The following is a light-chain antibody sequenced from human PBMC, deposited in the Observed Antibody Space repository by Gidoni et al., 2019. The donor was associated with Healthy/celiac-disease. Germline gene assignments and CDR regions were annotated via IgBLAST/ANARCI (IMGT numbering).Light chain of an antibody. CDR1: QSVSSN. CDR2: GAS. V-gene: IGKV3-15*01. Sequence: EIVMTQSPATLSVSPGERATLPCRASQSVSSNLAWYQQKPGQAPRLLIYGASTRATGIPARFSGSGSGTEFTLTISSLQSEDFAVYDCQQYNNWPPLFTFGPGTKVDIK. J-gene: IGKJ3*01. CDR3: QQYNNWPPLFT.